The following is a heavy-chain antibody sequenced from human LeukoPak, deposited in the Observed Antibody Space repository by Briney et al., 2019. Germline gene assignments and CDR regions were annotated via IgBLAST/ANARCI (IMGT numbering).Heavy chain of an antibody. D-gene: IGHD3-22*01. Sequence: PSETLSLTCTVSGGSISSHYWSWIRQPPGKGLEWIGYIYYSGTTNYNPSLKSRVTISVDTSKNQFSLKLSSVTAADTAVYYCARVGDYYDSSGYYYSHNYWGQGTPVTVSS. J-gene: IGHJ4*02. V-gene: IGHV4-59*11. CDR1: GGSISSHY. CDR2: IYYSGTT. CDR3: ARVGDYYDSSGYYYSHNY.